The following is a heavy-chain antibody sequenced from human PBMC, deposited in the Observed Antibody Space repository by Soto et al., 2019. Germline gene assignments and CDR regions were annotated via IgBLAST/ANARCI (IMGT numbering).Heavy chain of an antibody. J-gene: IGHJ4*02. CDR2: IYYSGST. D-gene: IGHD5-18*01. CDR3: ARRYGSCFDY. V-gene: IGHV4-59*08. Sequence: QVQLQESGPGLVKPSETLSLTCTVSGGSISSYYWSWIRQPPGKGLEWIGYIYYSGSTNYNPSLXRXAXTXXDTSKNPFSRKLSSVPAADTAVYYCARRYGSCFDYWGQGTLVTVSS. CDR1: GGSISSYY.